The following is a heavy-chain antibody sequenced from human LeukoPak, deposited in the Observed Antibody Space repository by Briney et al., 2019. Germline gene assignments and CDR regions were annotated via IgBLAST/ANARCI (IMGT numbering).Heavy chain of an antibody. V-gene: IGHV1-18*01. CDR1: GYTFTDFG. CDR3: ARAESMALYFLY. CDR2: VSTYNGDT. D-gene: IGHD1-14*01. J-gene: IGHJ1*01. Sequence: ASVKVSCKASGYTFTDFGFIWVRQAPGQGLEWMGWVSTYNGDTDYAKKFQDRVTMTTESSTQTTFMELRNLRSDDTAVYYCARAESMALYFLYWGQGTLVSVSS.